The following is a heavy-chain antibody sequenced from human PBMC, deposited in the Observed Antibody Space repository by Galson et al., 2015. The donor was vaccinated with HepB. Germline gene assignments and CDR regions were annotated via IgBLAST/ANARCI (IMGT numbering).Heavy chain of an antibody. CDR3: ARGIGSYYFDY. CDR2: IGSAGDP. CDR1: GFTFSTYD. V-gene: IGHV3-13*05. D-gene: IGHD1-26*01. Sequence: SLRLSCAASGFTFSTYDMHWVRQATGKGLEWVSTIGSAGDPYYPGSVKGRFTISRENAKNSLYLQMNSLKAGDTAVYYCARGIGSYYFDYWGQGTLVTVSS. J-gene: IGHJ4*02.